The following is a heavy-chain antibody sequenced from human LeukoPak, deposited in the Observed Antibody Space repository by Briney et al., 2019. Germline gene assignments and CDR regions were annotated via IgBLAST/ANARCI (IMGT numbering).Heavy chain of an antibody. CDR2: INRDGSST. V-gene: IGHV3-74*01. CDR3: ATSLGPNWFDP. Sequence: GGSLRLSCAASGFTFSSYWMHWVRQAPGKGLVWVSRINRDGSSTSYADSVKGRFTISRDNAKNTLYLQMNSLRAEDTAVYYCATSLGPNWFDPWGQGTLVTDSS. CDR1: GFTFSSYW. J-gene: IGHJ5*02.